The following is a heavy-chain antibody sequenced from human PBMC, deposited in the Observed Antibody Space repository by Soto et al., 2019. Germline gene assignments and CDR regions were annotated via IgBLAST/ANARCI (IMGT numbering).Heavy chain of an antibody. D-gene: IGHD6-19*01. CDR2: ITWNGATT. J-gene: IGHJ3*01. CDR3: ARDGGVVVAVDDFDV. CDR1: GFTFDDHG. V-gene: IGHV3-20*04. Sequence: EVQLVESGGGVVRPGGSLRLSCAASGFTFDDHGMTWVRQAPGKGLEWVSGITWNGATTGYADSVKGRFTISRYNATNSLYLQMNSLRVEDTALYYCARDGGVVVAVDDFDVWGQGTMVTVSS.